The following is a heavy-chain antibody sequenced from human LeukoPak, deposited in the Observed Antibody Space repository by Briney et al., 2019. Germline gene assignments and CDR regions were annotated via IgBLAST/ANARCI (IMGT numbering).Heavy chain of an antibody. V-gene: IGHV4-59*08. CDR3: ARHLVGVTPAPFDQ. J-gene: IGHJ4*02. CDR1: VGSISGYY. CDR2: IYYSGST. D-gene: IGHD4-23*01. Sequence: SETLSLTCTVSVGSISGYYCSWIRQPPGKGLEWIGFIYYSGSTNYNPSLKSRVTISVDSSKNQFSLKLSSVTAADTALYYCARHLVGVTPAPFDQWGQGTLVTVSS.